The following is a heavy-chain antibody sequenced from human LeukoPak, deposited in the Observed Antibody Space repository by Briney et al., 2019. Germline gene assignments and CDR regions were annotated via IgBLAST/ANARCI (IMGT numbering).Heavy chain of an antibody. CDR1: GFTFSSYG. Sequence: PGRSLRLSCETSGFTFSSYGMHWVRQAPGKGLQWVAVISFDGTNTVYLDSVKGRFTISRDNSKNTLYLQMNSLGAEDTAVYYCAKGAAAGKVDWFDPWGQGTLVTVSS. V-gene: IGHV3-30*18. CDR3: AKGAAAGKVDWFDP. J-gene: IGHJ5*02. D-gene: IGHD6-13*01. CDR2: ISFDGTNT.